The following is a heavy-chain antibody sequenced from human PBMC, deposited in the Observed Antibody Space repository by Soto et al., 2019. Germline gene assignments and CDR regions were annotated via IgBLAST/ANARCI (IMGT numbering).Heavy chain of an antibody. CDR2: IYYTGST. CDR1: GGSISSYY. V-gene: IGHV4-59*01. Sequence: SETLSLTCTVSGGSISSYYLSWIRQPPGKGLEWIAYIYYTGSTNYNPSLKSRVTLSADTSKNQFSLKLISVTAADTAMYYCARVDSSGSYFDYWGQGTLVTFSS. J-gene: IGHJ4*02. CDR3: ARVDSSGSYFDY. D-gene: IGHD3-22*01.